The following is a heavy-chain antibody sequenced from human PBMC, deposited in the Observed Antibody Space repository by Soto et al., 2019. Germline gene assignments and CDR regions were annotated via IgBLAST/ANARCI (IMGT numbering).Heavy chain of an antibody. Sequence: EVQLLESGGGLVQPGGSLRLSCAASGFTFTSYTMTWVRHTPGKGLEWVSSLTSSGLSTYYADSVKGRFTISRDISKNTLYLQMNSLRAEDTGIYYCAKDLFDPSDPRYFDYWGQGALVTVSS. V-gene: IGHV3-23*01. J-gene: IGHJ4*02. CDR3: AKDLFDPSDPRYFDY. D-gene: IGHD3-10*02. CDR2: LTSSGLST. CDR1: GFTFTSYT.